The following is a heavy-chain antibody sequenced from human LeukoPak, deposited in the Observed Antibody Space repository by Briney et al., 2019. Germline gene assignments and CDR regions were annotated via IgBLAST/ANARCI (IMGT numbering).Heavy chain of an antibody. V-gene: IGHV1-69*05. CDR1: GGTFSSYA. J-gene: IGHJ6*03. D-gene: IGHD3-10*01. CDR3: ACGYGTSSYKLRSYYYYMDV. Sequence: AASVKVSCKASGGTFSSYAISWVRQAPGQELEWMGGIIPIFGTANYAQKFQGRVTITTDESTSTAYMELSSLRSEDTAVYYCACGYGTSSYKLRSYYYYMDVWGKGATVTVAS. CDR2: IIPIFGTA.